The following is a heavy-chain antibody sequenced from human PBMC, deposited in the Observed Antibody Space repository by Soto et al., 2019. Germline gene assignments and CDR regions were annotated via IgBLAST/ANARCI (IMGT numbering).Heavy chain of an antibody. J-gene: IGHJ4*01. CDR1: GFTFSSYG. CDR3: ARGWAWGVAGPPPFDY. V-gene: IGHV3-33*01. CDR2: IWYDGSNK. D-gene: IGHD6-19*01. Sequence: QVQLVESGGGVVQPGRSLRLSCAASGFTFSSYGMHWVRQAPGKGLEWVAVIWYDGSNKYYADSVKGRFTTSRDNSKNTLYLQRNSLRAEDTAVYYCARGWAWGVAGPPPFDYWGQGTLVTVSS.